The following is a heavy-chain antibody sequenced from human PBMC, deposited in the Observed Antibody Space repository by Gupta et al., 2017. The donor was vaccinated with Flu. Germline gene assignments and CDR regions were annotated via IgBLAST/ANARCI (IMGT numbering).Heavy chain of an antibody. CDR1: GFTFSSYA. V-gene: IGHV3-64*01. CDR3: ARSPWFGEPYFDY. J-gene: IGHJ4*02. Sequence: EVQLVESGGGLVQPGGSLRLSCAASGFTFSSYAMHWVRQAPGKGLEYVSAISSNGGSTYYANSVKGRFTISRDNSKNTLYLQMGSLRAEDMAVYYCARSPWFGEPYFDYWGQGTLVTVSS. CDR2: ISSNGGST. D-gene: IGHD3-10*01.